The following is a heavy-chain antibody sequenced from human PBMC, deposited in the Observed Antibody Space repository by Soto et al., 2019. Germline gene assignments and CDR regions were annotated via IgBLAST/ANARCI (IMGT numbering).Heavy chain of an antibody. CDR3: AKGEGSSGYYSLFDY. CDR2: ISWNSGSI. J-gene: IGHJ4*02. V-gene: IGHV3-9*01. CDR1: GFPFDDYA. Sequence: EVQLVESGGGLVQPGRSLSLSCAASGFPFDDYAMHWVRQAPGKGLEWVSGISWNSGSIGYADSVKGRFTISRDNAKNALYLQMNSLRAEDTALYYCAKGEGSSGYYSLFDYWGQGTLVTVSS. D-gene: IGHD3-22*01.